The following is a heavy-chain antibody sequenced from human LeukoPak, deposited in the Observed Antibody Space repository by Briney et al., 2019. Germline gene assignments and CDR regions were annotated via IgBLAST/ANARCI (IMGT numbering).Heavy chain of an antibody. CDR3: AKGEDIVVVPVDYYYYYGMDV. CDR1: GFTFRSYG. D-gene: IGHD2-2*01. CDR2: ISYDGSNK. Sequence: GGSLRLSCAASGFTFRSYGMHWVRQAPGKGLEWVAVISYDGSNKYYADSVKGRFTISRDNSKNTLYLQMNSLRAEDTAVYYCAKGEDIVVVPVDYYYYYGMDVWGQGTTVTVSS. V-gene: IGHV3-30*18. J-gene: IGHJ6*02.